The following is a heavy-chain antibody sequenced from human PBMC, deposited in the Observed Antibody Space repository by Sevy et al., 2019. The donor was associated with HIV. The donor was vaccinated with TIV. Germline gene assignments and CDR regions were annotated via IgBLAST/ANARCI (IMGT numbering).Heavy chain of an antibody. CDR1: GFSVSSNY. J-gene: IGHJ6*02. V-gene: IGHV3-53*05. Sequence: GGSLRLSCAASGFSVSSNYMSWVRQAPGKGPEWVAVIHSGGKISYADSVQGRLTISRDNSKNTLYLQMNSLRAEETAVYYCAREDIVLGEDNYYGIDVWGQGTTVTVSS. CDR2: IHSGGKI. D-gene: IGHD2-15*01. CDR3: AREDIVLGEDNYYGIDV.